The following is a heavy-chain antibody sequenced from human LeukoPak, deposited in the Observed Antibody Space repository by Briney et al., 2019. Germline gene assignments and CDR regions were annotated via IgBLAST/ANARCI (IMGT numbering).Heavy chain of an antibody. CDR1: GGSVSSSNYY. Sequence: SETLSLTCTVSGGSVSSSNYYWSWIRQPPGKGLEWVGFFSYNVHSDYNPSLKSRVTIPVDTSKNQFSLRLSSVTAADTAIYYCARVSVAGTGPDYWGQGTLVTVSS. J-gene: IGHJ4*02. V-gene: IGHV4-61*01. D-gene: IGHD6-13*01. CDR2: FSYNVHS. CDR3: ARVSVAGTGPDY.